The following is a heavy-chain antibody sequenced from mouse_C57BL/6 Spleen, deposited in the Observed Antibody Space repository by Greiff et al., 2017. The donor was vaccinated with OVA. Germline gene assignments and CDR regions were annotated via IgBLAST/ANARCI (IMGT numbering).Heavy chain of an antibody. CDR2: ISSGSSTI. J-gene: IGHJ2*01. Sequence: EVKVVESGGGLVKPGGSLKLSCAASGFTFSDYGMHWVRQAPEKGLEWVAYISSGSSTIYYADTVKGRFTMSRDNAKNTLFLQMTSLRSEDTAMYYCARGLGRRYYFDYWGQGTTLTVSS. D-gene: IGHD4-1*01. CDR1: GFTFSDYG. CDR3: ARGLGRRYYFDY. V-gene: IGHV5-17*01.